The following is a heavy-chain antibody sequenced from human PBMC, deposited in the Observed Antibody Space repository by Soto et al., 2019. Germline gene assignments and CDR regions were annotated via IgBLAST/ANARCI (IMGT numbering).Heavy chain of an antibody. J-gene: IGHJ4*02. CDR2: IYYSGST. V-gene: IGHV4-61*01. D-gene: IGHD5-12*01. CDR3: ARDGEMATNGFDY. CDR1: GGSVSSGSYY. Sequence: SETLSLTCTVSGGSVSSGSYYWSWIRQPPGKGLEWIGYIYYSGSTNYNPSLKSRVTISVDTSKNQFSLKLSSVTAADTAVYYCARDGEMATNGFDYWGQGTLVTVSS.